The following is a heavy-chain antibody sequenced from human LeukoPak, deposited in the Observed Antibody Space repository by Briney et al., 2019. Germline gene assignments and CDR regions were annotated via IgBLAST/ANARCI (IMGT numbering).Heavy chain of an antibody. CDR3: ARQHYAGYYCGMDV. CDR2: IYYSGST. D-gene: IGHD4-17*01. Sequence: SETLSLTCTVGGGSISSQDWSWVRQPPGKGLEWIGYIYYSGSTNYNPSLKSRVTISVDTSKNQFSLKLSSVTAADTAVYYCARQHYAGYYCGMDVWGQGTTVTVSS. J-gene: IGHJ6*02. CDR1: GGSISSQD. V-gene: IGHV4-59*08.